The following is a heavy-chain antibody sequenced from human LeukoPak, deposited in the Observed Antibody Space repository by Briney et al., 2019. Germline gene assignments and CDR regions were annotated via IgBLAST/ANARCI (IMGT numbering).Heavy chain of an antibody. CDR3: ARVARSIGLGDY. D-gene: IGHD3-10*01. CDR1: GYTFTSYY. CDR2: INPSGGST. Sequence: ASVKVSCTASGYTFTSYYMHWVRQAPGQGLEWMGIINPSGGSTSYAQKFQGRVTMTRDTSTSTVYMELSSLRSEDTAVYYCARVARSIGLGDYWGQGTLVTVSS. J-gene: IGHJ4*02. V-gene: IGHV1-46*01.